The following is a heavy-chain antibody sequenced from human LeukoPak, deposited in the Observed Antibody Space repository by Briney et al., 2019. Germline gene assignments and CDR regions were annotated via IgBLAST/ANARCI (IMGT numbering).Heavy chain of an antibody. CDR1: GFTYSHHG. J-gene: IGHJ4*02. V-gene: IGHV3-33*03. CDR2: IWSDGTEK. Sequence: SGGSLRLSCAASGFTYSHHGMHWVRQAPGKGLEWVAVIWSDGTEKYYADSVKGRFTISRDNSKNTLYLEMNSLRGEDTAVYYCAKDPRVGSRVATPCHWGQGTLVTVSS. D-gene: IGHD5-24*01. CDR3: AKDPRVGSRVATPCH.